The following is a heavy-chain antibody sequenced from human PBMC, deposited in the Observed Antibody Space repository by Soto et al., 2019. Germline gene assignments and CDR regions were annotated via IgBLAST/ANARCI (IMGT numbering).Heavy chain of an antibody. CDR2: IYYSGST. CDR1: GGSISSSSYY. J-gene: IGHJ6*02. Sequence: PSETLSLTCTVSGGSISSSSYYSGWIRQPPGKGLEWIGSIYYSGSTYYNPSLKSRVTISVDTSKNQFSLKLSSVTAADTAVYYCARVGFNWNDDYYGMDVWGQGTTVTVSS. V-gene: IGHV4-39*01. CDR3: ARVGFNWNDDYYGMDV. D-gene: IGHD1-20*01.